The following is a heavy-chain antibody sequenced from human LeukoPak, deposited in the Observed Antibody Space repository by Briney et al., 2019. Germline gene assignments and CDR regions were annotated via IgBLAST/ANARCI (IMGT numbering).Heavy chain of an antibody. D-gene: IGHD6-6*01. J-gene: IGHJ4*02. CDR3: ARDHGIAARYFDY. CDR1: GYTFTGYY. Sequence: ASVKVSCKASGYTFTGYYMHWVRQAPGQGLEWMGWINPNSGGTNYAQKFQGRVTMTRDTSISTAYMELSRLRSDDTAVYYCARDHGIAARYFDYWGQGTLVTVSS. CDR2: INPNSGGT. V-gene: IGHV1-2*02.